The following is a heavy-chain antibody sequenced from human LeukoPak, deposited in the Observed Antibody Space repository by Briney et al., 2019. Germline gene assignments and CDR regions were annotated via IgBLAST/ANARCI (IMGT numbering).Heavy chain of an antibody. Sequence: GGSLRLSRAASGFTFSTNLMSWVRQAPGKGLEWVASMKPDGSEENYVDSVKGRFTISRDNAKNSLYLQMNSLRAEDTAVYYCASGRVAARYWGQGALVTVSS. CDR2: MKPDGSEE. J-gene: IGHJ4*02. V-gene: IGHV3-7*03. D-gene: IGHD2-15*01. CDR1: GFTFSTNL. CDR3: ASGRVAARY.